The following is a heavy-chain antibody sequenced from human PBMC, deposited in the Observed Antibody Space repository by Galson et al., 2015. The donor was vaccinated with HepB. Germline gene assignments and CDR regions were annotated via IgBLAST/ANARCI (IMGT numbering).Heavy chain of an antibody. CDR2: IWYDGSSK. CDR1: GFTFSSYG. CDR3: ARAHGDYKTRYNWFDP. Sequence: SLRLSCAASGFTFSSYGMHWVRQAPGKGLEWVAVIWYDGSSKYYADSVKGRFTISRDNSKNTLYLQMNSLRAEDTAVYYCARAHGDYKTRYNWFDPWGQGTLVTVSS. D-gene: IGHD4-17*01. J-gene: IGHJ5*02. V-gene: IGHV3-33*01.